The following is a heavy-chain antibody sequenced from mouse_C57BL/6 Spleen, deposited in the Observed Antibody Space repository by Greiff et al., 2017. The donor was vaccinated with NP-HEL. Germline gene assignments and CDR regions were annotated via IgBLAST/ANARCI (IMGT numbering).Heavy chain of an antibody. CDR2: INPNNGGT. D-gene: IGHD2-5*01. V-gene: IGHV1-18*01. CDR1: GYTFTDYN. J-gene: IGHJ4*01. CDR3: ARIYYSNYDYAMDY. Sequence: VQLQQSGPELVKPGASVKIPCKASGYTFTDYNMDWVKQSHGKSLEWIGDINPNNGGTIYNQKFKGKATLTVDKSSSTAYMELRSLTSEDTAVYYCARIYYSNYDYAMDYWGQGTSVTVSS.